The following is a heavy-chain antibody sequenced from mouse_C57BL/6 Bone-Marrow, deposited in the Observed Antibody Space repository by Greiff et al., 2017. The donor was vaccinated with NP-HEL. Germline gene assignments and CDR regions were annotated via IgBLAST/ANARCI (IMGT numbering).Heavy chain of an antibody. CDR3: ERKLWLRRGGRDAMDY. Sequence: VQLQQPGAELVKPGASVKMSCKASGYTFTSYWITWVKQRPGQGLEWVGDIYPGSGCTNYNEKFKSTATLPVDPSSSTAYMQLSSLRSEDSEVYDCERKLWLRRGGRDAMDYWGQGTSVTVSS. D-gene: IGHD2-2*01. CDR2: IYPGSGCT. J-gene: IGHJ4*01. CDR1: GYTFTSYW. V-gene: IGHV1-55*01.